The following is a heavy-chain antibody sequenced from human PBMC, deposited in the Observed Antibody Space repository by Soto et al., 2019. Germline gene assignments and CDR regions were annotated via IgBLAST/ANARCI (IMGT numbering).Heavy chain of an antibody. D-gene: IGHD2-21*02. CDR1: GYTFASHG. V-gene: IGHV1-18*01. J-gene: IGHJ4*02. CDR3: ARGDGFFGY. CDR2: ISNYNGNA. Sequence: QVQLVQSGAEVKKPGASVKVSCKASGYTFASHGVTWVRQAPGQWLEWMGWISNYNGNANYAQKFQGRVTMTTDTSTRTVYMELRSLRSDDSAVYYCARGDGFFGYWGQGTLVTVSS.